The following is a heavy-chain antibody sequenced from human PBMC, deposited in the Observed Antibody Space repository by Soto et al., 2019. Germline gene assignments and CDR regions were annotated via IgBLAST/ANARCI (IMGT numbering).Heavy chain of an antibody. J-gene: IGHJ4*02. V-gene: IGHV1-18*01. Sequence: QVQLVQSGAEVKKPGASVKVSCKASGYTFASYAISWMRQAPGQGLEWMGWISAYNGNTNYAEKPQRRGTMTTDTSTSTAYMELRSLRSDDTAVYYCARDPPPPDYWGQGTLVTVSS. CDR1: GYTFASYA. CDR2: ISAYNGNT. CDR3: ARDPPPPDY.